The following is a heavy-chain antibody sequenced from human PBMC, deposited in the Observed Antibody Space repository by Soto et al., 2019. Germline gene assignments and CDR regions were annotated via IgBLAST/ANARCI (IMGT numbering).Heavy chain of an antibody. CDR3: ARNPTEYSSSSLAAFDI. J-gene: IGHJ3*02. CDR1: GDSVSSNSSA. D-gene: IGHD6-6*01. CDR2: TYYRSKWYN. V-gene: IGHV6-1*01. Sequence: SQTLSLPCAISGDSVSSNSSACNFIRQSPSRGLEWLGRTYYRSKWYNDYAVSVKSRITINPDTSKNQFSLQLNSVTPEDTAVYYCARNPTEYSSSSLAAFDIWGQGTMVTVSS.